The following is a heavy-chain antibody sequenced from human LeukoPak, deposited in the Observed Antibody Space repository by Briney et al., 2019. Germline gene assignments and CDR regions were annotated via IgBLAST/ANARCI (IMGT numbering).Heavy chain of an antibody. D-gene: IGHD6-19*01. CDR3: ARGRGSSGWYGDYYYYGMDV. V-gene: IGHV4-31*03. CDR1: GGSISSGGYS. Sequence: SETLSLTCTVSGGSISSGGYSWSWIRQHPGEGLEWIGYIYYSGSTNYNPSLKSRVTISVDTSKNQFSLKLSSVTAADTAVYYCARGRGSSGWYGDYYYYGMDVWGQGTTVTVSS. CDR2: IYYSGST. J-gene: IGHJ6*02.